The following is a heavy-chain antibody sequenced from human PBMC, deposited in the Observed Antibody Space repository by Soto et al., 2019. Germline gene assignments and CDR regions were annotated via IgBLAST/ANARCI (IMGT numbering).Heavy chain of an antibody. CDR1: GGSIKGDY. Sequence: SETLSLTCTVSGGSIKGDYWTWIRQPPGKGLEWIGYIYNSGSTNYNPSLKSRVTISVDTSKNQFSLKLNSVTAADTAVYYCAKEDSRYFDSWGQGTLVTVSS. J-gene: IGHJ4*02. CDR2: IYNSGST. V-gene: IGHV4-59*01. CDR3: AKEDSRYFDS.